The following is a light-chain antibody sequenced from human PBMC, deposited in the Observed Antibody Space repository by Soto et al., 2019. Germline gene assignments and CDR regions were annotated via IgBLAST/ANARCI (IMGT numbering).Light chain of an antibody. CDR2: DAS. CDR3: QQYENLPT. J-gene: IGKJ5*01. Sequence: DMHMTQSPSSISASVGDRFTITCQASQNINNYFNWYQQRPGRAPKVLIYDASNLEAGVPSRLRGSGSGTDFTFTISRLQPEDIATYYCQQYENLPTFGQGTRLEIK. V-gene: IGKV1-33*01. CDR1: QNINNY.